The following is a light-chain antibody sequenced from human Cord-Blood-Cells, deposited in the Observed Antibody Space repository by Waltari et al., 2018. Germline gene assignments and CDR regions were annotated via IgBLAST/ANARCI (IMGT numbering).Light chain of an antibody. CDR3: QQRSNWPPVT. V-gene: IGKV3-11*01. Sequence: EIVLTQSPATLSLSPGERATLPCRASQCVSSYLAWYQQKPGQAPRLLIYDPSNRATGITARFSGSGSGTDFTLTISSLEPEDFAVYYCQQRSNWPPVTFGGGTKVEIK. J-gene: IGKJ4*01. CDR2: DPS. CDR1: QCVSSY.